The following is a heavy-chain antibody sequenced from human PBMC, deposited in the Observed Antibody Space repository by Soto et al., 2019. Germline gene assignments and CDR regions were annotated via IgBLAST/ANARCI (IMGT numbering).Heavy chain of an antibody. V-gene: IGHV4-34*01. CDR2: INHSGST. CDR3: ARGTLYDSSGPAHYYFDY. CDR1: GGSFSGYY. D-gene: IGHD3-22*01. Sequence: QVQLQQWGAGLLKPSETLSLTCAVYGGSFSGYYWSWIRQPPGKGLEWIGEINHSGSTNYNPSLKSRVTISVDTSKNQFSLKLSSVTAADTAVYYCARGTLYDSSGPAHYYFDYWGQGTLVTVSS. J-gene: IGHJ4*02.